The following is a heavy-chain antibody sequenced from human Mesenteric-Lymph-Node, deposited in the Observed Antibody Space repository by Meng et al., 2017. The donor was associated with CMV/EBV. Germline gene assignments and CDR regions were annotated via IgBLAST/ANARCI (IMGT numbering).Heavy chain of an antibody. V-gene: IGHV4-39*07. CDR3: ARVRNSSGWTTFDP. CDR2: IYYSGSA. Sequence: SETLSLTCNVSGGSISSSSYYWGWVRQPPGKGLEWIGSIYYSGSAHYNPSLESRVTISVDTSKNHFSLKLTSVTAADTALYYCARVRNSSGWTTFDPWGQGTLVTVSS. J-gene: IGHJ5*02. CDR1: GGSISSSSYY. D-gene: IGHD6-19*01.